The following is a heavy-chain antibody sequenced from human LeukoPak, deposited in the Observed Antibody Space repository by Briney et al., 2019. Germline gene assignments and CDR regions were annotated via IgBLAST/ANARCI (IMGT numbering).Heavy chain of an antibody. Sequence: SQTLSLICAVSGGSISSGGYSWSWIRQPPGKGLEWIGYIYYSGSTYYNPSLKSRVTISVDTSKNQFSLKLSSVTAADTAVYYCARYGNYYDSSGYASYYFDYWGQGTLVTVSS. D-gene: IGHD3-22*01. CDR1: GGSISSGGYS. CDR3: ARYGNYYDSSGYASYYFDY. CDR2: IYYSGST. V-gene: IGHV4-30-2*03. J-gene: IGHJ4*02.